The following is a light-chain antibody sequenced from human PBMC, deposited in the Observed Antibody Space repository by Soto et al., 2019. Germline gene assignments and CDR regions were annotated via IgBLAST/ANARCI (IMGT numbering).Light chain of an antibody. CDR1: SSDVGGYNY. V-gene: IGLV2-14*01. CDR2: DVS. Sequence: QSALTQPASVSGSAGQSITISCTGSSSDVGGYNYVSWYQQQPGKAPKLMIYDVSNLPSGVSNRFSGSKSGNTASLTISGLQAEDEAHYYCSSYTSSSTLVVFGGGTKVTVL. J-gene: IGLJ2*01. CDR3: SSYTSSSTLVV.